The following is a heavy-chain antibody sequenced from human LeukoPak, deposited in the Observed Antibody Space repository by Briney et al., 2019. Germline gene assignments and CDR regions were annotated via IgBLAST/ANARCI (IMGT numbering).Heavy chain of an antibody. J-gene: IGHJ4*02. Sequence: PGGSLRLSCAASGFTFSSYSMNWVRQAPGKGLEWVSSISSSSSYIYYADSVKGRFTISRDNAKNSLYLQMNSLRAEDTAVYYCARANSSTVRAREYWGQGTLVTVSS. CDR2: ISSSSSYI. V-gene: IGHV3-21*01. CDR1: GFTFSSYS. CDR3: ARANSSTVRAREY. D-gene: IGHD1-26*01.